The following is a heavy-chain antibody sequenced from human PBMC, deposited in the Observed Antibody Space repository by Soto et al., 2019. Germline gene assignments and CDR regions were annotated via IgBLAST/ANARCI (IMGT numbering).Heavy chain of an antibody. CDR3: ARKSSYASTGYYCIGY. Sequence: ASVKVSCKASGYTFSGYYMHWVRQAPGQGLEWMGWINPKSGGTKYAQKFQGRVTMTRDTSISTAYMELSSLRYDDTAVSYCARKSSYASTGYYCIGYWGQGTQVTVSS. CDR2: INPKSGGT. J-gene: IGHJ4*02. CDR1: GYTFSGYY. V-gene: IGHV1-2*02. D-gene: IGHD3-22*01.